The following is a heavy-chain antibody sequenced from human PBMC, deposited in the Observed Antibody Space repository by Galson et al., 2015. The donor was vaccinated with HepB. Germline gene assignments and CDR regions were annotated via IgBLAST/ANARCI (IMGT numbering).Heavy chain of an antibody. J-gene: IGHJ3*02. Sequence: SLRLSCAASGLTFSDYWMSWVRQAPGKGLEWVANINQGGGEKNYVDSVRGRFTISRYNARNSLYLQMNSLRAEDTAVYYCAADPELGIATSHICGQGTVVTVSS. V-gene: IGHV3-7*01. CDR1: GLTFSDYW. CDR3: AADPELGIATSHI. D-gene: IGHD1-14*01. CDR2: INQGGGEK.